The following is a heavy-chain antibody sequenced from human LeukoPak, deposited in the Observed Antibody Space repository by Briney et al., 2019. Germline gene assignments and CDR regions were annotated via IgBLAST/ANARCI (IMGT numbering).Heavy chain of an antibody. Sequence: SETLSLTCTVSGGSISSYYWSWIRQPPGKGLEWIGYIYYSGSTNYNPSLKSRVTISVDTSKNQFSLKLSSVTVADTAVYYCARVDSSNWYEYRGYFDYWGQGTLVTVSS. CDR1: GGSISSYY. D-gene: IGHD6-13*01. CDR3: ARVDSSNWYEYRGYFDY. V-gene: IGHV4-59*01. CDR2: IYYSGST. J-gene: IGHJ4*02.